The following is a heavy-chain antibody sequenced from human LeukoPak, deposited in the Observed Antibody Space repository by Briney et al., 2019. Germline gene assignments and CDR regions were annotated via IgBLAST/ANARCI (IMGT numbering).Heavy chain of an antibody. CDR1: GGSISSSSYY. CDR3: ARNSLGAIDY. Sequence: SETLSLTCTVSGGSISSSSYYWGWIRQPPGKGLEWIGSIYYSGSTYYNPSLKSRVTISVDTSKNQFSLKLSSVTAADTAVYYCARNSLGAIDYWGQGTLVTVSS. D-gene: IGHD1-26*01. CDR2: IYYSGST. J-gene: IGHJ4*02. V-gene: IGHV4-39*07.